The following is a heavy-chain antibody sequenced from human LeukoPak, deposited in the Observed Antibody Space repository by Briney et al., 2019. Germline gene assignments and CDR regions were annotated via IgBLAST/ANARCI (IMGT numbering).Heavy chain of an antibody. V-gene: IGHV4-59*01. CDR1: GGSISSYY. D-gene: IGHD3-22*01. Sequence: SETLCLTCTVSGGSISSYYWSWIRQPPGKGLEWIGYIYYSGSTNYNPSLKSRVTISVDTSKNQFSLKLSSVTAADTAVYYCARDRDYYDSRGAFDIWGQGTTVTVSS. CDR3: ARDRDYYDSRGAFDI. J-gene: IGHJ3*02. CDR2: IYYSGST.